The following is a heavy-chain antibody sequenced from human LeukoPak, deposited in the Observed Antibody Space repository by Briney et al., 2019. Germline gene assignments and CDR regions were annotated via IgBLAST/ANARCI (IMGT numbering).Heavy chain of an antibody. CDR1: GFTFSSYG. V-gene: IGHV3-33*06. CDR2: IWYGGSNK. D-gene: IGHD3-22*01. CDR3: AKEKDSISTCYAGRGYYFDY. J-gene: IGHJ4*02. Sequence: GGSLRLSCAASGFTFSSYGMRWVRQAPGKGREWVADIWYGGSNKYYADSVKGGFTISRDNSKNTLYLQMNSLRAEDTTVYYSAKEKDSISTCYAGRGYYFDYWGQGTLVTVSS.